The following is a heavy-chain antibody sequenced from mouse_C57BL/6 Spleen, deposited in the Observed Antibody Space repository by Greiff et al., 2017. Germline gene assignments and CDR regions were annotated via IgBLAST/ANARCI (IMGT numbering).Heavy chain of an antibody. CDR2: IYPGDGDT. D-gene: IGHD1-1*01. V-gene: IGHV1-80*01. J-gene: IGHJ1*03. CDR1: GYAFSSYW. CDR3: ATTVVATRYFDV. Sequence: QVQLQQSGAELVKPGASVKISCKASGYAFSSYWMNWVKQRPGKGLEWIGQIYPGDGDTNYNGKFKGKATLTADKSSSTAYMQRSSLTSEDSAVYFCATTVVATRYFDVWGTGTTVTVSS.